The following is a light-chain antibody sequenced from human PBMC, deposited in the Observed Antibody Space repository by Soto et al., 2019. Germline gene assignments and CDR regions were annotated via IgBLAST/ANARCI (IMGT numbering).Light chain of an antibody. J-gene: IGLJ1*01. CDR2: DVS. CDR1: SSDVGAYNY. Sequence: QSALTQPASVSGSPGQSITISCTGTSSDVGAYNYVSWYQQLPGKAPKLMIYDVSNRPSGVSNRFSGSKSGNTASLTISGLQAEDEADYYCSSYTSSSTRDVFGTGTKLTVL. V-gene: IGLV2-14*03. CDR3: SSYTSSSTRDV.